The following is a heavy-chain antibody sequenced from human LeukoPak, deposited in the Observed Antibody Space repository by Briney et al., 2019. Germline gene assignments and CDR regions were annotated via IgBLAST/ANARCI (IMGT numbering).Heavy chain of an antibody. CDR1: GYTFTGYY. J-gene: IGHJ4*02. D-gene: IGHD1-26*01. Sequence: ASVKVSCKASGYTFTGYYMHWVRQAPGQGLEWMGRINPNSGGTNYAQKLQGRVTMTTDTSTSTAYMELRSLRSDDTAVYHCARAHPVGASWYFDYWGQGTLVTVSS. CDR2: INPNSGGT. CDR3: ARAHPVGASWYFDY. V-gene: IGHV1-2*06.